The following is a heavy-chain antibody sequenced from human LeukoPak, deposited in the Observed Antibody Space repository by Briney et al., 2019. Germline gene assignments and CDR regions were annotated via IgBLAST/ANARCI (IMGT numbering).Heavy chain of an antibody. J-gene: IGHJ4*02. CDR2: LRGDGET. Sequence: GGSLRLSCVASGFIFRDYAMSWIRQTPAGGLEWVSSLRGDGETFYTDSVKGRFTLSRDHSRNTVYLQLSNLRVEDTAVHYCAKASWVSSADAVLWGQGTLVTVS. V-gene: IGHV3-23*01. CDR1: GFIFRDYA. CDR3: AKASWVSSADAVL. D-gene: IGHD3-16*01.